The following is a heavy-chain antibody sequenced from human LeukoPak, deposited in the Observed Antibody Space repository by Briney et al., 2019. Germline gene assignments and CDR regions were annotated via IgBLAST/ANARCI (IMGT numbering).Heavy chain of an antibody. CDR1: GYSISSGYY. V-gene: IGHV4-38-2*02. Sequence: SETLSLTCTVSGYSISSGYYWGWIRQPPGKGLEWIWSIYHSGSTYYNPSLKNRVTTSINPSKNQFSLKLSSVTAEDTALYSCARDLSWEPTEIETDYWGQGTLVTVSS. D-gene: IGHD1-26*01. CDR3: ARDLSWEPTEIETDY. CDR2: IYHSGST. J-gene: IGHJ4*02.